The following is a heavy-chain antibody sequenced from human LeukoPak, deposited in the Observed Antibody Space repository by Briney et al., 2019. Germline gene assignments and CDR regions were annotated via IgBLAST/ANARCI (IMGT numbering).Heavy chain of an antibody. J-gene: IGHJ4*02. Sequence: SETLSLTCTVYGGSVSGYYWRWLRQPPGKGLEWIGEINHSGSTNYNPSLKSRVTISVDTYKNQFSLNLSSVTAAATAVYYCARVPPYYYGAGSYYRRWGQGTLVTVSS. CDR1: GGSVSGYY. D-gene: IGHD3-10*01. V-gene: IGHV4-34*01. CDR3: ARVPPYYYGAGSYYRR. CDR2: INHSGST.